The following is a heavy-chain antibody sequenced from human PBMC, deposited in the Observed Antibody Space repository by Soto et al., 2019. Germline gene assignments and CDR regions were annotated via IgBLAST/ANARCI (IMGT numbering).Heavy chain of an antibody. D-gene: IGHD2-15*01. V-gene: IGHV6-1*01. Sequence: SQTLSLTCAISGDSVSSNSAAWNWIRHSPSRGLEWLGRTIYSAKWYNAYSVSVKSRRSINPDTSKNQFSLQLISVTREDTAVYYCARDRRGWLVVVGAADYYYGMDVWGHGTTVTVSS. CDR3: ARDRRGWLVVVGAADYYYGMDV. CDR1: GDSVSSNSAA. CDR2: TIYSAKWYN. J-gene: IGHJ6*02.